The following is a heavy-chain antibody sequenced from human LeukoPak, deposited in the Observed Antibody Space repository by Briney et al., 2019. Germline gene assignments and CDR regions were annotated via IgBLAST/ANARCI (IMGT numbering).Heavy chain of an antibody. D-gene: IGHD2-15*01. V-gene: IGHV3-23*01. J-gene: IGHJ4*02. CDR1: GFTLKTFG. CDR2: ISYNIGKT. CDR3: ARDPFDSYATPRHKFDY. Sequence: GGSLRLSCAASGFTLKTFGMIWVRQAPGKGLEWVSSISYNIGKTFYADSVRGRFTISRDNSENTLYLQMNSLRAEDTALYYCARDPFDSYATPRHKFDYWGQGTLVTVSS.